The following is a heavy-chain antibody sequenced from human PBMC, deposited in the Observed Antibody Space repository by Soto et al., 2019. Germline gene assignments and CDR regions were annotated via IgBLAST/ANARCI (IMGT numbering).Heavy chain of an antibody. J-gene: IGHJ4*02. Sequence: KPSETLSLTCAVYGGSFSGHYWSWIRQSPGKGLEWIGEINHSGSTNQNPSLKGRVTISVDTSKNQFSLKLKSVTAADTAVYYCARGITMILVVQGDAPDKYYFDSWGQGTQVTVS. V-gene: IGHV4-34*01. CDR3: ARGITMILVVQGDAPDKYYFDS. CDR2: INHSGST. CDR1: GGSFSGHY. D-gene: IGHD3-22*01.